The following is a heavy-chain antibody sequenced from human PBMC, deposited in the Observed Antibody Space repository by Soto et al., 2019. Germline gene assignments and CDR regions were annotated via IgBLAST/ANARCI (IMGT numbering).Heavy chain of an antibody. V-gene: IGHV5-51*01. CDR3: GRHESVDISYGSGSHIDY. D-gene: IGHD3-10*01. CDR1: GYSFTSYW. Sequence: EVQLVQSGAEVKKPGESLKISCKGSGYSFTSYWIGWVRQMPGKGLEWMGIIYPGDSDTRYSPSFQGQVTISADKSISTAYLQWSSLKASDTAMYYCGRHESVDISYGSGSHIDYWGQGTLVTVSS. J-gene: IGHJ4*02. CDR2: IYPGDSDT.